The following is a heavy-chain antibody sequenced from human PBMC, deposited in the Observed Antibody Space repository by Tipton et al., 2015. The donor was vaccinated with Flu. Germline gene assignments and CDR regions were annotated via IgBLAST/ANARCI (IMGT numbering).Heavy chain of an antibody. Sequence: TLSLTCAVSDYSISSGYYWGWIRQPPGKGLEWIGCISHSGRTYYNPSLKSRVTISVDTAKNQFSQRLSSVTAADTAVYFCARRTFSNYVSEPKNWFDFWGQGTLVTVSS. V-gene: IGHV4-38-2*01. J-gene: IGHJ5*01. D-gene: IGHD4-11*01. CDR2: ISHSGRT. CDR3: ARRTFSNYVSEPKNWFDF. CDR1: DYSISSGYY.